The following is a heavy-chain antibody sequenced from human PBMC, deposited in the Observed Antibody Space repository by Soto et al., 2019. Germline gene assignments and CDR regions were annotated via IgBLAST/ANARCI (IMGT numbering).Heavy chain of an antibody. D-gene: IGHD3-3*01. CDR1: GFTFSSYG. Sequence: GGSLRLSCAASGFTFSSYGMHWVRQAPGKGLEWVAVISYDGSNKYYADSVKGRFTISRDNSKNTLYLQMNSLRAEDTAVYYCAKTSAYYDFWSGYSDYWGQGTLVTVSS. CDR3: AKTSAYYDFWSGYSDY. J-gene: IGHJ4*02. V-gene: IGHV3-30*18. CDR2: ISYDGSNK.